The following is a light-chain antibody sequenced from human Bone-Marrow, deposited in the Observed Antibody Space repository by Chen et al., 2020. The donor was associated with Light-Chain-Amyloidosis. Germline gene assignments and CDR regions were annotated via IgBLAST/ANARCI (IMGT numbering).Light chain of an antibody. Sequence: DVVMTQSKLFLPVTLGQPASISTRSSRRLVYTDVNTYLNWFQQRPGQSPRRLIFKVSNRDSGVPDRFSGSGSGTDFTLKISRVEAEDVGVYYCMQGTHWPPYTFGQGTKLEIK. CDR1: RRLVYTDVNTY. V-gene: IGKV2-30*01. CDR2: KVS. CDR3: MQGTHWPPYT. J-gene: IGKJ2*01.